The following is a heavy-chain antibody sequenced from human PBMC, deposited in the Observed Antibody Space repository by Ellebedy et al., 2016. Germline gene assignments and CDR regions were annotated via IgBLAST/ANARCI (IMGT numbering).Heavy chain of an antibody. CDR3: AREGSSGYERHFDY. J-gene: IGHJ4*02. CDR1: GGTFSSYA. Sequence: SVKVSXXASGGTFSSYAISWVRQAPGQGLEWMGGIIPIFGTANYAQKFQGRVTITADESTSTAYMELRSLRSDDTAVYYCAREGSSGYERHFDYWGQGTLVTVSS. D-gene: IGHD3-22*01. CDR2: IIPIFGTA. V-gene: IGHV1-69*13.